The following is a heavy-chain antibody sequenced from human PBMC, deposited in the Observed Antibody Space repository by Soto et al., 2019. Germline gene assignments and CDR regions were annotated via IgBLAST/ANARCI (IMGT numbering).Heavy chain of an antibody. Sequence: PGGSLRLSCAASGFPFSSFAMSWVRQAPGKGREWVSTITGSGGSTFYADSVKGRFTISRDNSKNTLYLQVNSLRAEDTAVYYCAKDPGYCSSTSCPWYFDYWGQGTLVTVSS. CDR1: GFPFSSFA. D-gene: IGHD2-2*01. V-gene: IGHV3-23*01. CDR2: ITGSGGST. CDR3: AKDPGYCSSTSCPWYFDY. J-gene: IGHJ4*02.